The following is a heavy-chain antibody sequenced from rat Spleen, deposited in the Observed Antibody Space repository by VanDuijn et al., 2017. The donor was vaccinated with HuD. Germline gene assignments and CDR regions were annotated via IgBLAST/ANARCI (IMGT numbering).Heavy chain of an antibody. Sequence: EVQMVESGGGLVQPGRSLKLSCAASGFTFSDYGMAWVRQAPTKGLEWVATISYGDSSGHSSTYYPDSVKGRFTISRDNAKSTLYLQMDSLRSEDTATYYCVRQDTSGYSNWFTYWGQGTLVTVSS. J-gene: IGHJ3*01. CDR3: VRQDTSGYSNWFTY. CDR1: GFTFSDYG. V-gene: IGHV5-29*01. CDR2: ISYGDSSGHSST. D-gene: IGHD4-3*01.